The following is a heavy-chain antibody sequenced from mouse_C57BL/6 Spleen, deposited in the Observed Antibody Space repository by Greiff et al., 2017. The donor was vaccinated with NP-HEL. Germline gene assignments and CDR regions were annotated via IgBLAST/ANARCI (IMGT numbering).Heavy chain of an antibody. CDR3: ARGGTPLEYYAMDY. CDR2: IWTGGGT. Sequence: VKLQESGPGLVAPSQSLSITCTVSGFSLTSYAISWVRQPPGKGLEWLGVIWTGGGTNYNSALKSRLSISKDNSKSQVFLKMNSLQTDDTARYYCARGGTPLEYYAMDYWGQGTSVTVSS. V-gene: IGHV2-9-1*01. J-gene: IGHJ4*01. CDR1: GFSLTSYA. D-gene: IGHD1-1*01.